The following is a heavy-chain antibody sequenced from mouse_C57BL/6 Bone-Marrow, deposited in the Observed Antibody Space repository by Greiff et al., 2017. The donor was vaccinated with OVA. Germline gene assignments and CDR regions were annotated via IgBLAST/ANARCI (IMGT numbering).Heavy chain of an antibody. J-gene: IGHJ2*01. V-gene: IGHV1-69*01. D-gene: IGHD1-1*01. Sequence: QVQLKQPGAELVMPGASVKLSCKASGYTFTSYWMHWVKQRPGQGLEWIGEIDPSDSYTNYNQKFKGKSTLTVDKSSSTAYMQLSSLTSEDSAVYYCAREVGITTGRFDYWGQGTTLTVSS. CDR3: AREVGITTGRFDY. CDR1: GYTFTSYW. CDR2: IDPSDSYT.